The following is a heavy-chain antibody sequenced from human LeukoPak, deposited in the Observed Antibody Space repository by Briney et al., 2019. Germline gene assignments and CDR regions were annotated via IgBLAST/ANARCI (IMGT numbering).Heavy chain of an antibody. V-gene: IGHV3-20*04. D-gene: IGHD3-22*01. CDR1: GFTFDDYG. J-gene: IGHJ6*03. CDR2: INWNGGST. CDR3: ARGRHYYERSGYPNGYYHYYYMDV. Sequence: GGSLRLSCAASGFTFDDYGMSWVRQAPGKGLEWVSGINWNGGSTGYADSVKGRFTISRDNAKNSLYLQMNSLRAEDTAVYYCARGRHYYERSGYPNGYYHYYYMDVWGKGTTVTIS.